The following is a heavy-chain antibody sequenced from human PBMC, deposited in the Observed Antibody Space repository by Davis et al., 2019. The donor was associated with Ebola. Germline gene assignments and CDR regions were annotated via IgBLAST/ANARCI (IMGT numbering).Heavy chain of an antibody. Sequence: SVKVSCKASGGTFSSYAISWVRQAPGQGLEWMGRIIPILGIANYAQKFQGRVTITADKSTSTAYMELSSLRSEDTAVYYCARAIHCSGGSCSLARYYGMDVWGQGTTVTVSS. CDR2: IIPILGIA. CDR3: ARAIHCSGGSCSLARYYGMDV. CDR1: GGTFSSYA. J-gene: IGHJ6*02. V-gene: IGHV1-69*04. D-gene: IGHD2-15*01.